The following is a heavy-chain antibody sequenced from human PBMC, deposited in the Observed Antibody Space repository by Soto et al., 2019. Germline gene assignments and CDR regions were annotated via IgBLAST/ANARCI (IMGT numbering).Heavy chain of an antibody. CDR2: ISYDGSDT. D-gene: IGHD1-1*01. CDR3: AKDFGINWYYFDC. Sequence: QVQLVESGGGVVQPGRSLRLSCAASGFTFRSYGMHWVRQAPGKGLEWLTLISYDGSDTYYADSVKGRFTISRDNSKNKLYLQMNSLGAEDTAVYYCAKDFGINWYYFDCWGQGTLVTVSS. V-gene: IGHV3-30*18. CDR1: GFTFRSYG. J-gene: IGHJ4*02.